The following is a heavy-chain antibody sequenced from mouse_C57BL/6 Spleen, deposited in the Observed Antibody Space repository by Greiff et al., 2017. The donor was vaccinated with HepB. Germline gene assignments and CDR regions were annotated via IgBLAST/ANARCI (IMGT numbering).Heavy chain of an antibody. Sequence: VQLVESGPELVKPGASVKISCKASGYAFSSSLMNWVKQRPGKGLEWIGRIYPGDGDTNYNGKFKGQATLTADKSSSTAYMQLSSLTSEDSAVYFCARSGNYYGSSYGYFDVWGTGTTVTVSS. V-gene: IGHV1-82*01. J-gene: IGHJ1*03. CDR1: GYAFSSSL. CDR2: IYPGDGDT. D-gene: IGHD1-1*01. CDR3: ARSGNYYGSSYGYFDV.